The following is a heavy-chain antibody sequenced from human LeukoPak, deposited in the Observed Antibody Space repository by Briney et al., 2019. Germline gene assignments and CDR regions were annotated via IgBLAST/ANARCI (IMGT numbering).Heavy chain of an antibody. CDR3: ARNWGLDF. V-gene: IGHV3-30*19. D-gene: IGHD3-16*01. Sequence: QPGRSLRLSCVASAFTFSSYGMHWVCQAPGQGLEWVAFISYDGGSKNYAEAVKGRLTISRDNSKNTLYLQMTSLRAEDTAVYYCARNWGLDFWGQGTLVTVSS. CDR2: ISYDGGSK. CDR1: AFTFSSYG. J-gene: IGHJ4*02.